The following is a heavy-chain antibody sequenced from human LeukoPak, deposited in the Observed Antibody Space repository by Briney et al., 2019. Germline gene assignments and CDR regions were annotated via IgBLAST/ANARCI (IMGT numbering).Heavy chain of an antibody. D-gene: IGHD3-9*01. CDR2: IYTSGST. CDR1: GGSISSYY. CDR3: AGGPYYDILTGYYRRDYYFDY. J-gene: IGHJ4*02. Sequence: SDTLSLTCTVSGGSISSYYWSWIRQPPGKGLEWIGYIYTSGSTNYNPSLKSRVTISVDTSKNQFSLKLSSVTAADTAVYYCAGGPYYDILTGYYRRDYYFDYWGQGTLVTVSS. V-gene: IGHV4-4*09.